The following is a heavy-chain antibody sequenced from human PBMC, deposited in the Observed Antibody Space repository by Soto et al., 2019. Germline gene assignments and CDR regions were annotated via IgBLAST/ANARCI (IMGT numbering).Heavy chain of an antibody. CDR2: ISSTSSTI. V-gene: IGHV3-48*02. D-gene: IGHD5-12*01. CDR1: GITFSSYS. CDR3: ARPKGEYSGLV. Sequence: EVQLVESGGGLVKPGGSLRLSCTASGITFSSYSMNWVSQAPGKGLEWVSHISSTSSTIYYAGSVKGRFTIARDNAKNSLYLQMNSRRDEDTAVDYCARPKGEYSGLVGGQGTLFTVSS. J-gene: IGHJ4*02.